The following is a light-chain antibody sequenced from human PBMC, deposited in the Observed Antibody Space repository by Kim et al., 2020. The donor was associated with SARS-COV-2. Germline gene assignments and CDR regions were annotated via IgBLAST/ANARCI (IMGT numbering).Light chain of an antibody. CDR2: GNS. J-gene: IGLJ3*02. CDR1: SPNIGAGYD. Sequence: QRVTVSCTGSSPNIGAGYDVHWYQQLPGTAPKLLIYGNSNRPSGVPDRFSGSKSGTSASLAITGLQAEDEADYYCQSYDSSLSGWVFGGGTQLTVL. V-gene: IGLV1-40*01. CDR3: QSYDSSLSGWV.